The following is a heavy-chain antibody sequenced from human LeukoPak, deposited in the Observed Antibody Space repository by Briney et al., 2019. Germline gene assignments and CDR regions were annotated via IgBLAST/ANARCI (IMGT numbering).Heavy chain of an antibody. Sequence: GGSLRLSCVASGFTFSTYGMSWVRQAPGKGLEWVSVIYSGGSTYYADSVKGRFTISRDNSKNTLYLQMNSLRAEDTAVYYCARDVAFDIWGQGTMVTVSS. CDR1: GFTFSTYG. V-gene: IGHV3-53*01. CDR2: IYSGGST. CDR3: ARDVAFDI. J-gene: IGHJ3*02.